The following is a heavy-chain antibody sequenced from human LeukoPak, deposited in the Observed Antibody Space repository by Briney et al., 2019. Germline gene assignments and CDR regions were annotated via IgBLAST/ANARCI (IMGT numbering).Heavy chain of an antibody. CDR2: VYHSGST. CDR1: GASISSHY. J-gene: IGHJ4*02. D-gene: IGHD2/OR15-2a*01. V-gene: IGHV4-59*11. Sequence: SETLSLTCTVSGASISSHYWSWIRQPPGKGLEWIGYVYHSGSTNYNPSLKSRVAISVDTSRNQVSLKLSSLTAVDTAVYYCARGSTRADDYWGQGTLVTVSS. CDR3: ARGSTRADDY.